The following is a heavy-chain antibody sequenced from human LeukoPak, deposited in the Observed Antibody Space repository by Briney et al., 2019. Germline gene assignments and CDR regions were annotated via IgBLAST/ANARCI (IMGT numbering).Heavy chain of an antibody. CDR1: GGSFSGYY. CDR3: ARGSQGKTYYYDSSGYCYFDY. D-gene: IGHD3-22*01. J-gene: IGHJ4*02. V-gene: IGHV4-34*01. Sequence: SETLSLTCAVYGGSFSGYYWSWIRQPPGKGLEWIGEINHSGSTNYNPSLKSRVTISVDTSKNQFSLKLSSVTAADTAVYYCARGSQGKTYYYDSSGYCYFDYWGQGTLVTVSS. CDR2: INHSGST.